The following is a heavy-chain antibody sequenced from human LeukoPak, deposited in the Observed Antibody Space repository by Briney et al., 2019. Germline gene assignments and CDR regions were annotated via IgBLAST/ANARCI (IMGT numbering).Heavy chain of an antibody. CDR1: GGSISSYY. D-gene: IGHD5-12*01. CDR2: IYYSGST. CDR3: ARGMAVAYDYNWFDP. Sequence: SETLSLTCTVSGGSISSYYWSWIRQPPGKGLEWIGYIYYSGSTNYNPSLKSRVTMSVDTSKNQFSLELSSVTAADTAVYFCARGMAVAYDYNWFDPWGQGTLVTVSS. V-gene: IGHV4-59*12. J-gene: IGHJ5*02.